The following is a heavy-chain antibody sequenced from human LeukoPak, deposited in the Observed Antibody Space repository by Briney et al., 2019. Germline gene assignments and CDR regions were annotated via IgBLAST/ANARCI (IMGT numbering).Heavy chain of an antibody. CDR2: INHSGST. J-gene: IGHJ4*02. Sequence: SETLSLTCTVSGGSISSYYWSWIRQPPGKGLEWIGEINHSGSTNYNPSLKSRVTISVDTSKNQFSLKLSSVTAADTAVYYCARGQRTLITYYYDSSGYYGYWGQGTLVTVSS. V-gene: IGHV4-34*01. D-gene: IGHD3-22*01. CDR3: ARGQRTLITYYYDSSGYYGY. CDR1: GGSISSYY.